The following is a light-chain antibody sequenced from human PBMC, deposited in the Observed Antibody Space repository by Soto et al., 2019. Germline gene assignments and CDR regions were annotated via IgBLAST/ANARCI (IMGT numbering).Light chain of an antibody. CDR1: SSNIGSNY. J-gene: IGLJ2*01. CDR3: AAWDDSLSGVV. Sequence: QSVLTQPPSASGTPGQRVTISCSGRSSNIGSNYVYWYQQLPGTAPKLLIYRNNERPSGVPDRFSDSTSGTSASLAISGLRSEDEADYYCAAWDDSLSGVVFGGGTKLTVL. CDR2: RNN. V-gene: IGLV1-47*01.